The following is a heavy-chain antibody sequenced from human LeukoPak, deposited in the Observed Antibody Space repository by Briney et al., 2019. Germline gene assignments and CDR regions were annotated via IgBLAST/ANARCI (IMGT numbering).Heavy chain of an antibody. CDR2: IKQDGSET. D-gene: IGHD3-10*01. J-gene: IGHJ5*02. CDR1: GFTFRSYW. Sequence: GGTLRLSCAASGFTFRSYWMTWVRQSPGKGLEWVANIKQDGSETYHVDSVKGRFTISRDNAKDSLYLEMNSLRAEDTAVYYCARGGQAGTGDLWGQGTLVTVSS. V-gene: IGHV3-7*01. CDR3: ARGGQAGTGDL.